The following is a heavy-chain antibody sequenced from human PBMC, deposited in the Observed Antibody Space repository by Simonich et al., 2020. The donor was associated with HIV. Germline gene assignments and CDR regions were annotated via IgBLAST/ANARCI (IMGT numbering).Heavy chain of an antibody. CDR1: GFTFSSYE. CDR3: ARESIAVAGTYFDY. CDR2: ISSSGSTI. Sequence: EVQLVESGGGLVQPGGSLRLSCAASGFTFSSYEMNWVRQAPGKGLGWVSYISSSGSTIYYADSVKGRFTISRDNAKNSLYLQMNSLRAEDTAVYYCARESIAVAGTYFDYWGQGTLVTVSS. J-gene: IGHJ4*02. V-gene: IGHV3-48*03. D-gene: IGHD6-19*01.